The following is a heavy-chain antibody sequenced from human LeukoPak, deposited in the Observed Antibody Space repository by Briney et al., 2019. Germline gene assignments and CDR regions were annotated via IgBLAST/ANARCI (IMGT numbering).Heavy chain of an antibody. Sequence: NPSGTLSLTCAVSGGSISSSNWWSWVRQPPGKGLEWIGEINHSGSTNYNPSLKSRVTISVDTSKNQFSLKLSSVTAADTAVYYCEGYCSGGSCYGKSGKYYMDVWGKGTTVTISS. D-gene: IGHD2-15*01. CDR3: EGYCSGGSCYGKSGKYYMDV. CDR1: GGSISSSNW. V-gene: IGHV4-4*02. J-gene: IGHJ6*03. CDR2: INHSGST.